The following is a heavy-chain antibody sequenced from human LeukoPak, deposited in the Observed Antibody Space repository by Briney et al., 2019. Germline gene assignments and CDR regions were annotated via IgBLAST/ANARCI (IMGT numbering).Heavy chain of an antibody. CDR1: GGSISSGDYY. D-gene: IGHD6-19*01. CDR3: ARGWYSSGWYSGEFFDY. CDR2: IYYSGST. V-gene: IGHV4-30-4*08. J-gene: IGHJ4*02. Sequence: SENLSLTCTVSGGSISSGDYYWSWIRQPPGKGLEWIGYIYYSGSTYYNPSLKSRVTISVDTSKNQFSLKLSSVTAADTAVYYCARGWYSSGWYSGEFFDYWGQGTLVTVSS.